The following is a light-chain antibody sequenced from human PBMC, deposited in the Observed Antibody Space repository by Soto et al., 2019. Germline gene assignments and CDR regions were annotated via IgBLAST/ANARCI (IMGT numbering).Light chain of an antibody. Sequence: QSVLTQPPSASGTPGQRVIISCSGSSSNIGSNTVNWYQQIPGTAPKLLIYSYNQRPSGVPDRFSGSKSDTSASLAISGLQSEDEAEYYCAAWDDILNGVLFGGGTNLTVL. J-gene: IGLJ2*01. CDR3: AAWDDILNGVL. CDR1: SSNIGSNT. V-gene: IGLV1-44*01. CDR2: SYN.